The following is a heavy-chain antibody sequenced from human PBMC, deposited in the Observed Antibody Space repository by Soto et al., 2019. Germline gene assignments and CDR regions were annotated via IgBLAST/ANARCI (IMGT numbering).Heavy chain of an antibody. Sequence: GGSLRLSCAASGFTFSSYEMNWVRQAPGKGLEWVSYISSSGSTVYYADSVKGRFTISRDNAKNSLYLQMNSLRAEDTAVYYCARYHTAYGDLHFDYWGQGTLVTVSS. V-gene: IGHV3-48*03. CDR1: GFTFSSYE. CDR3: ARYHTAYGDLHFDY. D-gene: IGHD4-17*01. CDR2: ISSSGSTV. J-gene: IGHJ4*02.